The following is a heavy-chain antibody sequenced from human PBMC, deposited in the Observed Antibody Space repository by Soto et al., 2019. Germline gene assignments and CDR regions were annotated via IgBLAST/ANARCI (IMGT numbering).Heavy chain of an antibody. Sequence: QVQLVQSGAEVTKPGASVKVSCKASGYTFTSYGISWVRQAPAQGLEWMGWISAYNGNTNYAQKLQGRVTMTTDTSTSTAYMGLRSLRSGATAVYSGATGLPAITMVRGGRQPHAFDIRCQGTMVTVSS. CDR2: ISAYNGNT. J-gene: IGHJ3*02. V-gene: IGHV1-18*01. CDR1: GYTFTSYG. CDR3: ATGLPAITMVRGGRQPHAFDI. D-gene: IGHD3-10*01.